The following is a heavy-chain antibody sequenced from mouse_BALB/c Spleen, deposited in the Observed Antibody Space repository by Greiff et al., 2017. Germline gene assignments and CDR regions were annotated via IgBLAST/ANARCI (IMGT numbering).Heavy chain of an antibody. J-gene: IGHJ4*01. Sequence: EVKLMESGGGLVQPGGSLGLSCATSGFTFTDYYMSWVRQPPGKALEWLGFIRNKANGYTTEYSASVKGRFTISRDNSQSILYLQMNTLRAEDSATYYWARGLPLYYYAMDYWGQGTSVTVSA. V-gene: IGHV7-3*02. CDR2: IRNKANGYTT. D-gene: IGHD2-2*01. CDR1: GFTFTDYY. CDR3: ARGLPLYYYAMDY.